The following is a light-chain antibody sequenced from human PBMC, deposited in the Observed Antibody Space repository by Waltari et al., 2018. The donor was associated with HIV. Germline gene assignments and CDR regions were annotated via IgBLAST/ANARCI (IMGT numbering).Light chain of an antibody. J-gene: IGLJ1*01. Sequence: QSALTQPPSASGSPGQSVTISCTGTSSDVGGYHYVSWYQQHPDKAPKLMIYEVTTRPSGVPDRVSGSKSGNTASLTISGLQAEDEADYYCSSYAGSNTFVFGTGAKVTVL. V-gene: IGLV2-8*01. CDR3: SSYAGSNTFV. CDR2: EVT. CDR1: SSDVGGYHY.